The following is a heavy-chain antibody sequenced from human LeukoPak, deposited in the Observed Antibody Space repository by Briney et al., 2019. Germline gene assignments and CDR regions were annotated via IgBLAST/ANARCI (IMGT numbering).Heavy chain of an antibody. Sequence: ASVKVSCKASGYTFTSYYMHWVRQAPGQGLEWMGIINPSGGSTSYAQKFQGRVTMTRDTSTSTVYMELSSLRSEDTAVYYCASFLGEGCSSTSCYIASWFDPWGQGTLVTVSS. V-gene: IGHV1-46*01. CDR1: GYTFTSYY. J-gene: IGHJ5*02. D-gene: IGHD2-2*02. CDR2: INPSGGST. CDR3: ASFLGEGCSSTSCYIASWFDP.